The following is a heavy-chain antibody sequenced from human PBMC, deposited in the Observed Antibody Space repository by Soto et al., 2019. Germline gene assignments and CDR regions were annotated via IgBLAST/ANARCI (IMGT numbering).Heavy chain of an antibody. CDR2: THYNGRT. D-gene: IGHD1-1*01. V-gene: IGHV4-31*03. CDR1: GGSISRGGYY. Sequence: SETLSLTCSVSGGSISRGGYYWAWIRQRPGKGLEWIGYTHYNGRTYYNPSLKSRGSISLDTSKNQFSLSLASVAAADAAVYFRASAVCATGVYYTCDRWLAPWGQGTQVTVSS. J-gene: IGHJ5*02. CDR3: ASAVCATGVYYTCDRWLAP.